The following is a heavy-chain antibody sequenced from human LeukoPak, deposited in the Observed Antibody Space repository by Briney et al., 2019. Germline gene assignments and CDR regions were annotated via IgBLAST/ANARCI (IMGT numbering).Heavy chain of an antibody. CDR3: AKGRSSGSYYLSFGY. V-gene: IGHV3-23*01. Sequence: GGSLRLSCAASGFTFSSYAMSWVRQAPGKGLEWVSAISGSGGSTYYADSVKGRFTISRDNSKNTLYLQMNSLRAEDTAVYYCAKGRSSGSYYLSFGYWGQGTLVTVSS. D-gene: IGHD1-26*01. CDR1: GFTFSSYA. J-gene: IGHJ4*02. CDR2: ISGSGGST.